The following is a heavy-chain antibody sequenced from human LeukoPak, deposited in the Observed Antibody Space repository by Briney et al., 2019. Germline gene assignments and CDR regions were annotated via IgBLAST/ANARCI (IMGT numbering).Heavy chain of an antibody. J-gene: IGHJ4*02. CDR1: GGSINSGNYY. CDR2: IYTNGGI. D-gene: IGHD1-26*01. V-gene: IGHV4-61*02. CDR3: AREGAGYY. Sequence: PSETLSLTCTVSGGSINSGNYYWNWIRQPAGKGLEWIGRIYTNGGIMYNPSLKSRVAISMDTSKNQFSLDLNSVTAADTAMYYCAREGAGYYWGQGTPVTVS.